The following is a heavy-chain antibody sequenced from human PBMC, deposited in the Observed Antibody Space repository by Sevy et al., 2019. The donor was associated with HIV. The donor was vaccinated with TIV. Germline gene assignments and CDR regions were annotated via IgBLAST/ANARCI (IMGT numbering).Heavy chain of an antibody. Sequence: GGSLRLSCAASGFTFSSSWMHWVRQVPGKGLVWVSRINSDGVSLSYADSVKGRFTISRDNAKKALYLQMNSLRAEDTAMYFCARGTRGRFDAWGQGALVTVSS. J-gene: IGHJ4*02. CDR1: GFTFSSSW. CDR2: INSDGVSL. V-gene: IGHV3-74*01. CDR3: ARGTRGRFDA. D-gene: IGHD1-1*01.